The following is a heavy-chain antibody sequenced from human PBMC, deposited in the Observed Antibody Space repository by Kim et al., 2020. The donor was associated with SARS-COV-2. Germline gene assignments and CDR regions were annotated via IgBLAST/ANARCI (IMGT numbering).Heavy chain of an antibody. CDR3: AREGDIVVVPAAINAFDI. Sequence: SETLSLTCAVYGGSFSGYYWSWIRQPPGKGLEWIGEINHSGSTNYNPSLKSRVTISVDTSKNQFSLKLSSVTAADTAVYYCAREGDIVVVPAAINAFDIWGQGTMVTVSS. CDR2: INHSGST. D-gene: IGHD2-2*01. CDR1: GGSFSGYY. J-gene: IGHJ3*02. V-gene: IGHV4-34*01.